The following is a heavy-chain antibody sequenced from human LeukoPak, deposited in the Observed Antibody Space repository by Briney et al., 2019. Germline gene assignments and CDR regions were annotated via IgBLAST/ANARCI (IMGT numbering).Heavy chain of an antibody. Sequence: GGSLRLSCAASGFTFSSYGMHWVRQAPGKGLEWVAFIRYDGSHKYYADSVKGRFTISRDNSKNTVYLQMSSLRAEDTAVYYCAKDLQYCTTTNCYYYYYMDVWGKGTTVTISS. CDR3: AKDLQYCTTTNCYYYYYMDV. CDR1: GFTFSSYG. CDR2: IRYDGSHK. D-gene: IGHD2-2*01. V-gene: IGHV3-30*02. J-gene: IGHJ6*03.